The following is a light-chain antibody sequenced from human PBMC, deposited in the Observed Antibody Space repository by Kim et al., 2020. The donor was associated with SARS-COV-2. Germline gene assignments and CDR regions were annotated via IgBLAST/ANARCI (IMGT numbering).Light chain of an antibody. CDR3: GTWDSSLSVGL. CDR2: EYN. CDR1: SSNIGNNY. V-gene: IGLV1-51*01. J-gene: IGLJ2*01. Sequence: GQKVTISCSGSSSNIGNNYVSWYQQLPGTAPKLLIYEYNKRPSGIPDRFSGSKSGTSATLGITGLQTGDEADYYCGTWDSSLSVGLFGGGTQLTVL.